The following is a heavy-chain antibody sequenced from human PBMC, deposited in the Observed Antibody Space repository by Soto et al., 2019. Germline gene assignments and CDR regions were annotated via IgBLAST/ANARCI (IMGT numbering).Heavy chain of an antibody. D-gene: IGHD4-4*01. Sequence: SVKLSCKASGDTFSSYAISWVRQAPGQGLEWMGGIIPIFGTANYAQKFQGRVTITADESTSTAYMELSSVRSEDTAVYYCARGSVTTKYYYYGMDVWGQGTTVTVSS. CDR3: ARGSVTTKYYYYGMDV. CDR1: GDTFSSYA. V-gene: IGHV1-69*13. J-gene: IGHJ6*02. CDR2: IIPIFGTA.